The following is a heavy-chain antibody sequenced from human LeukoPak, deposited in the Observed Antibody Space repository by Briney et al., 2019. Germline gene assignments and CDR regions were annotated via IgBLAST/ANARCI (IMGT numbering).Heavy chain of an antibody. Sequence: SETLSLTCAVSGGSISSGGYSWSWIRQPPGKGLEWIGYIYHSGSTYYNPSLKSRVTISVDRSKNQFSLKLSSVTAADTAVYYCARGRVGYYYGSGSYLNWFDPWGQGTLVTVSS. V-gene: IGHV4-30-2*01. CDR2: IYHSGST. J-gene: IGHJ5*02. D-gene: IGHD3-10*01. CDR1: GGSISSGGYS. CDR3: ARGRVGYYYGSGSYLNWFDP.